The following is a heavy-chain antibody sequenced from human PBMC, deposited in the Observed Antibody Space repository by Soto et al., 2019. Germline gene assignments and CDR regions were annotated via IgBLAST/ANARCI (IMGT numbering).Heavy chain of an antibody. V-gene: IGHV3-30-3*01. CDR1: GFTCSSYA. J-gene: IGHJ4*02. Sequence: GGSLGLSFAASGFTCSSYAMHVVRQAAGKGLEWVAVISYDGSNKCHAGSVKGRFTISRDNSKNTLYLQMNSLRAEDTAVYYCARDPPKWLVRYYFDYSGQGTLVTVSS. CDR2: ISYDGSNK. CDR3: ARDPPKWLVRYYFDY. D-gene: IGHD6-19*01.